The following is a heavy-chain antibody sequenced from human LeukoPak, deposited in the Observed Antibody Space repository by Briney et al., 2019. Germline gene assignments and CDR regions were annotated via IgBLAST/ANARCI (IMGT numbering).Heavy chain of an antibody. Sequence: SETLSLTCTVSGGSISSYYWSWIRQPAGKGLEWIGRIYTSGSTNYNPSLKSRVTMSVDTSKNQFSLKLSSVTAADTAVYYCARERGSYYDFWSGYYRYYYYMDVWGKGTTVTVSS. V-gene: IGHV4-4*07. CDR1: GGSISSYY. CDR3: ARERGSYYDFWSGYYRYYYYMDV. J-gene: IGHJ6*03. D-gene: IGHD3-3*01. CDR2: IYTSGST.